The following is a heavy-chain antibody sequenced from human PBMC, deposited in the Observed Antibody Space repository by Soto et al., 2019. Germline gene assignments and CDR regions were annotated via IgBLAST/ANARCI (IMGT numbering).Heavy chain of an antibody. Sequence: PSETLSLTCAVSGGSISSSNWWSWVRQPPGKGLEWIGEIYHSGSTNYNPSLKSRVTISVDKSKNQFSLKLSSVTAADTAVYYCERGVVGATWWFDPWGQGTLVTVSS. V-gene: IGHV4-4*02. CDR2: IYHSGST. D-gene: IGHD1-26*01. CDR1: GGSISSSNW. CDR3: ERGVVGATWWFDP. J-gene: IGHJ5*02.